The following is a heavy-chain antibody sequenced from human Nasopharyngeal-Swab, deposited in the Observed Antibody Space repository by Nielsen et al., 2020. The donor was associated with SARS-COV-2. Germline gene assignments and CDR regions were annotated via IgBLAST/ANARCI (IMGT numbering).Heavy chain of an antibody. Sequence: SVKVSCKASGGTFSSYAISWVRQAPGQGLEWMGGIIPIFGTANYAQKFQGRVTITADESTSTAYMELSSLRSEDTAVYYCAREILEEYSGSYNHYYYYGMDVWGQGTTVTVSS. CDR3: AREILEEYSGSYNHYYYYGMDV. V-gene: IGHV1-69*13. D-gene: IGHD1-26*01. CDR1: GGTFSSYA. J-gene: IGHJ6*02. CDR2: IIPIFGTA.